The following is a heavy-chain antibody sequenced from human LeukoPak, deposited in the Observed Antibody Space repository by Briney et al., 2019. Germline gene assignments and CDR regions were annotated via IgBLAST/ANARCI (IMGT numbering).Heavy chain of an antibody. J-gene: IGHJ3*02. V-gene: IGHV3-33*06. Sequence: GGSLRLPCAASGFTFSSYGMHWVRQAPGKGLEWVAVIWYDGSNKYYADSVKGRFTISRDNSKNTLYLQMNSLRAEDTAVYYCAKDNDSSGYYTTNAFDIWGQGTMVTVSS. CDR1: GFTFSSYG. D-gene: IGHD3-22*01. CDR3: AKDNDSSGYYTTNAFDI. CDR2: IWYDGSNK.